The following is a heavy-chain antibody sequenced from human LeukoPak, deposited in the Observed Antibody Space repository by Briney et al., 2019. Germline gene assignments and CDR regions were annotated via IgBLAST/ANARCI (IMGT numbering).Heavy chain of an antibody. CDR2: VYYTGGT. Sequence: SETLSLTCSVSGGSITSSSYYWGWIRQPPEKGLEWIGSVYYTGGTYYSPSLKSRVTISVDTSKNQFSLKLSSVTAADTAVYYCARGSSPWFDPWGQGTLVTVSS. J-gene: IGHJ5*02. CDR1: GGSITSSSYY. V-gene: IGHV4-39*07. CDR3: ARGSSPWFDP.